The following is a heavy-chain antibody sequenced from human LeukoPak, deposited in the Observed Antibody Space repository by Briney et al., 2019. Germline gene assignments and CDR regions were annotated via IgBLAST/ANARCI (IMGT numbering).Heavy chain of an antibody. V-gene: IGHV1-2*02. CDR1: GYTFTGYY. CDR3: ARVQDGYYYYYYYMDV. CDR2: INPNSGGT. D-gene: IGHD4-11*01. J-gene: IGHJ6*03. Sequence: ASVKVSCKASGYTFTGYYMHWVRQAPGQGLEWIGWINPNSGGTNYAQKFQGRVTMTRDTSISTAYMELSRLRSDDTAVYYCARVQDGYYYYYYYMDVWGKGTTVTVSS.